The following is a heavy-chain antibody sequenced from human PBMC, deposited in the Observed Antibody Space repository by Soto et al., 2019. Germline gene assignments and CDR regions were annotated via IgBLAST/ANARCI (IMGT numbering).Heavy chain of an antibody. CDR3: GAVLGVTTPDALDY. J-gene: IGHJ4*02. CDR1: GFTFTSSA. CDR2: IVVGSGNT. Sequence: SVKVSCKASGFTFTSSAVQWVRQARGQRLEWIGWIVVGSGNTKYAQKFQERVTITKDMSTSTAYLELNSLRSEDTAVFYWGAVLGVTTPDALDYWGRETLFTVSS. V-gene: IGHV1-58*01. D-gene: IGHD1-26*01.